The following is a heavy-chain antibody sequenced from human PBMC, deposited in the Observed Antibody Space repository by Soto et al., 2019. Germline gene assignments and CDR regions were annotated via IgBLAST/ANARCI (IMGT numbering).Heavy chain of an antibody. Sequence: QVQLQQWGAGLLKPSETLSLTCAVYGGSFSGYYWSWIRQPPGKGLEWIGEINHSGSTNYNPSLKSRVTLSVDTSNNQFSLKLGSVTAADTAVYYCARSYYAILTGYSRPPYFDYWGQGTLVTVSS. CDR2: INHSGST. J-gene: IGHJ4*02. D-gene: IGHD3-9*01. CDR1: GGSFSGYY. CDR3: ARSYYAILTGYSRPPYFDY. V-gene: IGHV4-34*01.